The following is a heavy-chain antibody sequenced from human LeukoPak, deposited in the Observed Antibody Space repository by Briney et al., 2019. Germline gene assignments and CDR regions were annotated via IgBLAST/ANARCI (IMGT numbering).Heavy chain of an antibody. D-gene: IGHD6-6*01. CDR1: GYTFTELS. J-gene: IGHJ5*02. CDR2: FDPEDGDT. V-gene: IGHV1-24*01. Sequence: GASVKVSCKVSGYTFTELSMHWVRQAPGKGLGWMGGFDPEDGDTIYAQKFQGRVTMTEDTSTHTAYMELGSLRSEDTAVYYCATGKYSSSSGTGWFDPWGQGTLVTVSS. CDR3: ATGKYSSSSGTGWFDP.